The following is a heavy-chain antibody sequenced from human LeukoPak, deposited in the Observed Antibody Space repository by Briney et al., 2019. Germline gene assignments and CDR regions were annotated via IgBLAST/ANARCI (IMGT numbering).Heavy chain of an antibody. D-gene: IGHD5-18*01. J-gene: IGHJ4*02. CDR3: ASGYSYGNFDY. CDR1: GFTFSNAW. V-gene: IGHV3-15*01. Sequence: GGSLRLSCAASGFTFSNAWMSWVRQAPGTGLEWVGRIKSKTDGGTTDYAAPVKGRFTISRDDSKNTLYLQMNSLKTEDTAVYYCASGYSYGNFDYWGQGTLVTVSS. CDR2: IKSKTDGGTT.